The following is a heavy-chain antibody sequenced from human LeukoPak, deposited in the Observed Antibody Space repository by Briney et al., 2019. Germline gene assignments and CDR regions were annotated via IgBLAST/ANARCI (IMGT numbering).Heavy chain of an antibody. CDR3: ARMQQLVLTMDV. D-gene: IGHD6-6*01. Sequence: ASVKVSCKASGYTLTGYYMHWVRQAPGQGLEWMGWISPNSGGTNYAQKFQGRVTMTRDTSISTAYMELSRLRSDDTAVYYCARMQQLVLTMDVWGKGTTVTVSS. V-gene: IGHV1-2*02. J-gene: IGHJ6*04. CDR1: GYTLTGYY. CDR2: ISPNSGGT.